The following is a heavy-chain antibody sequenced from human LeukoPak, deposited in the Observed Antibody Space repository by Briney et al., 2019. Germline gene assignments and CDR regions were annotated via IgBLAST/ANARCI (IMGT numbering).Heavy chain of an antibody. CDR1: GFTFSSYA. Sequence: SGGSLRLSCAASGFTFSSYAMSWVRQAPGKGLEWVSTVSSSGGSTYYADSVKGRFTISRDNSKNTPYLQMNTLRAEDTAVYHCAKSGCNSSNCFLGWFDPWGQGTLVTVSS. CDR2: VSSSGGST. CDR3: AKSGCNSSNCFLGWFDP. D-gene: IGHD2-2*01. J-gene: IGHJ5*02. V-gene: IGHV3-23*01.